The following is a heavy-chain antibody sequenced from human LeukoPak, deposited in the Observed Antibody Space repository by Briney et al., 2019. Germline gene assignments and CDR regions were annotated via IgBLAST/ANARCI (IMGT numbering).Heavy chain of an antibody. CDR2: INPNSGGT. CDR1: GYTFTGYY. CDR3: ARSDGGYCSGGSCYLGY. D-gene: IGHD2-15*01. J-gene: IGHJ4*02. V-gene: IGHV1-2*02. Sequence: PGGSLRLSCAASGYTFTGYYMHWVRQAPGQGLEWMGWINPNSGGTNYAQKFQGRVTMTRDTSISTAYMELSRLRSDDTAVYYCARSDGGYCSGGSCYLGYWGQGTLVTVSS.